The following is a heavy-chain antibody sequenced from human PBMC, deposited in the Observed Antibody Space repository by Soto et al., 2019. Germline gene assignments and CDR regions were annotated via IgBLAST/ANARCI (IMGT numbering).Heavy chain of an antibody. CDR3: ASSMGRGGNDY. CDR1: GFTFSDYW. Sequence: EVQLVESGGGLVQPGGSLRLSCAASGFTFSDYWMSWVRQAPGKGLECVANIKTDGSEKYYVDPVKGRFTISRDNAKNSLYLQMNSMRAEDTAVYYCASSMGRGGNDYWGQGTLVAV. J-gene: IGHJ4*02. CDR2: IKTDGSEK. V-gene: IGHV3-7*05. D-gene: IGHD3-10*01.